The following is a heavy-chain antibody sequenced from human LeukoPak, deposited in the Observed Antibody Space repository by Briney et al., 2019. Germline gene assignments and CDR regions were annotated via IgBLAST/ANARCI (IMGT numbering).Heavy chain of an antibody. V-gene: IGHV3-73*01. Sequence: GGSLRLSCAASGLSFSGSAMHWVRQASGRGLEWLGRIRSKANSYVTAYAASMNGRFIISRDDSRNTAYLQMNSLQTEDTAVYYCTRHSDKYCSGAGCYVYNFYGMDVWGQGTTVTVSS. CDR3: TRHSDKYCSGAGCYVYNFYGMDV. J-gene: IGHJ6*02. D-gene: IGHD2-15*01. CDR2: IRSKANSYVT. CDR1: GLSFSGSA.